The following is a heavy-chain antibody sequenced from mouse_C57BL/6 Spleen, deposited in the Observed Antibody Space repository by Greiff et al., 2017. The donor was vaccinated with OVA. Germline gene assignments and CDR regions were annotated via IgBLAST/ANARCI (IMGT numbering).Heavy chain of an antibody. V-gene: IGHV5-4*01. Sequence: DVQLQESGGGLVKPGGSLKLSCAASGFTFSSYAMSWVRQTPEKRLEWVATISDGGSYTYYPDNVKGRFTISRDNAKNNLYLQMSHLKSEDTAMYYCARDEPAWFAYWGQGTLVTVSA. CDR2: ISDGGSYT. J-gene: IGHJ3*01. CDR3: ARDEPAWFAY. CDR1: GFTFSSYA.